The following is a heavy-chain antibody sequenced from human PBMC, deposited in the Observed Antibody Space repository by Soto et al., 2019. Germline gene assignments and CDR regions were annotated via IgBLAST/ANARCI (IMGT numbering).Heavy chain of an antibody. CDR3: ARGSSTGNWYIDY. CDR1: GFTFSDHY. Sequence: PGGSLRLSCAASGFTFSDHYMDWVRQAPGKGLEWVGRFRNKANSYTTEYAASVKGRFTISRDDSKNSLYLQMSSLKTDDTAVYYCARGSSTGNWYIDYWGQGTLVTVPQ. V-gene: IGHV3-72*01. D-gene: IGHD1-1*01. CDR2: FRNKANSYTT. J-gene: IGHJ4*02.